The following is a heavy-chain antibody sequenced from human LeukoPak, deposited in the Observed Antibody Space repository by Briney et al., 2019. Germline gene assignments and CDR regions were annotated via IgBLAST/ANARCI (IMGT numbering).Heavy chain of an antibody. CDR2: ISPRGDIT. V-gene: IGHV3-23*01. Sequence: GGTLRLSCAASGFSFRSHGMNWVRQAPGKGLEWVSGISPRGDITYYKDSVRGRFTISRDNFKNTVSLQLNSLRAEDTAMYYCAKPRVVPAATLDYWGQGTLVTVSS. D-gene: IGHD2-2*01. CDR1: GFSFRSHG. J-gene: IGHJ4*02. CDR3: AKPRVVPAATLDY.